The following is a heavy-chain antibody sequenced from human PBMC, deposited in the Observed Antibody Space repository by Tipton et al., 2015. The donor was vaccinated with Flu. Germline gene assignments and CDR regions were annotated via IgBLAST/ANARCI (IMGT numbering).Heavy chain of an antibody. V-gene: IGHV4-59*01. CDR3: ARGGLWVAAEYYYYYYMDV. Sequence: LVKPTETLSLTCTVSGGSISSYYWSWIRQPPGKGLEWIGYIYYSGSTNYNPSLKSRVTISVDTSKNQFSLKLSSVTAADTAVYYCARGGLWVAAEYYYYYYMDVWGKGTTVTVSS. D-gene: IGHD6-13*01. J-gene: IGHJ6*03. CDR2: IYYSGST. CDR1: GGSISSYY.